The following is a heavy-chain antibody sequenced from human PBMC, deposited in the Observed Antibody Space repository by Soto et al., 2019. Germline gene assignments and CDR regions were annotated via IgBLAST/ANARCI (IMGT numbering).Heavy chain of an antibody. V-gene: IGHV4-39*01. CDR2: FYYSGGT. D-gene: IGHD3-3*01. J-gene: IGHJ4*02. Sequence: QLQLQESGPGLVKPSETLSLTCTVSGGSISSSSYYWGWIRQPPGRGLEWIGSFYYSGGTYYNPSLKSRVTISVDTSKNQFSLKLSSVTAADTAVYYCARSHGFGFLEWLNYFDYWGQGTLVTVSS. CDR3: ARSHGFGFLEWLNYFDY. CDR1: GGSISSSSYY.